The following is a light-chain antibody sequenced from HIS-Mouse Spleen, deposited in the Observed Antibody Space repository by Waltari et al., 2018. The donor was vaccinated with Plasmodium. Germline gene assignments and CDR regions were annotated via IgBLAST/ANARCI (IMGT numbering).Light chain of an antibody. CDR1: SSDVGGYNY. CDR2: DVS. J-gene: IGLJ3*02. CDR3: CSYAGSYTWV. V-gene: IGLV2-11*01. Sequence: QSALPQPRSVSGSPGQSVTIPCTGTSSDVGGYNYVSWYQQPPGKAPKPMIYDVSKRPSGVPDRFSGSKSGNTASLTISGLQAEDEADYYCCSYAGSYTWVFGGGTKLTVL.